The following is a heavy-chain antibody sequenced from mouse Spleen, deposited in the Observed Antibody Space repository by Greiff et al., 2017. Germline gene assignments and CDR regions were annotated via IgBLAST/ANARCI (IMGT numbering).Heavy chain of an antibody. CDR3: ARTTPMDY. J-gene: IGHJ4*01. D-gene: IGHD5-5*01. CDR2: IDPENGNT. CDR1: GFTIKDYY. V-gene: IGHV14-1*02. Sequence: VQLQQSGAELVRPGALVKLSCKASGFTIKDYYMPWVKQRPEQGLEWIGWIDPENGNTIYDPKFQGKASITADTSSNTAYLQLSSLTSEDTAVYYCARTTPMDYWGQGTSVTVSS.